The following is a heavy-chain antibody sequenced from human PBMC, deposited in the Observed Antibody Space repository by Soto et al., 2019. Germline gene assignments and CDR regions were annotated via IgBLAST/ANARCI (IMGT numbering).Heavy chain of an antibody. J-gene: IGHJ6*02. D-gene: IGHD5-12*01. CDR2: IYYSGST. V-gene: IGHV4-31*03. CDR3: AASCVACRGFNYYGMDV. Sequence: QVQLQESGPGLVKPSQTLSLTCTVSGGSISSGGYYWSWIRQHPGKGLEWIGYIYYSGSTYYNPSLRCRLTISVDTSKNQFPRKLSSVTAADTAVYYCAASCVACRGFNYYGMDVWGQGTTVTVSS. CDR1: GGSISSGGYY.